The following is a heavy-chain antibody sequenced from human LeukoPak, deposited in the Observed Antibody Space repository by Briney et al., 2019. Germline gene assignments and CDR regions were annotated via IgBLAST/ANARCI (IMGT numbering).Heavy chain of an antibody. J-gene: IGHJ3*02. CDR2: ISAYNGNT. CDR3: ARGVGARAAFDI. V-gene: IGHV1-18*01. CDR1: GYTFTNYG. Sequence: ASVKVSCKASGYTFTNYGISWVRQAPGQGLEWMGWISAYNGNTDYAQKLQGRVTTTTDTSTNTAYMELRSLRSDDTAVYYCARGVGARAAFDIWGQGTMVTVSS. D-gene: IGHD1-26*01.